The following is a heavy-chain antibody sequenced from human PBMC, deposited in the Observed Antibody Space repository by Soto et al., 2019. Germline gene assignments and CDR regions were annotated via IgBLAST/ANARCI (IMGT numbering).Heavy chain of an antibody. CDR2: ITGRDGST. D-gene: IGHD3-3*01. CDR1: GFTFRSYA. Sequence: GGSLRLSCAASGFTFRSYAMSWVRQAPGKGLEWVSAITGRDGSTYYADSVKGRFIISRDNSKNTVYLQMNSLRAADTAVYFCARARFSQWSQDYYGLDVWGQGTTVTVSS. V-gene: IGHV3-23*01. CDR3: ARARFSQWSQDYYGLDV. J-gene: IGHJ6*02.